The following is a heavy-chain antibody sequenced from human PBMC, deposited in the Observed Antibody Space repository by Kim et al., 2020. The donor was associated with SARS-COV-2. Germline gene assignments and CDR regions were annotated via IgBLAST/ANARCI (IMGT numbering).Heavy chain of an antibody. D-gene: IGHD6-13*01. J-gene: IGHJ5*02. Sequence: GGSLRLSCAASGFTVSSNYMSWVRQAPGKGLEWVSVIYSGGSTYYADSVKGRFTISRDNSKNTLYLQMNSLRAEDTAVYYCARMLAWSGTGWFDPWGQGTLVTVSS. CDR2: IYSGGST. CDR3: ARMLAWSGTGWFDP. V-gene: IGHV3-53*01. CDR1: GFTVSSNY.